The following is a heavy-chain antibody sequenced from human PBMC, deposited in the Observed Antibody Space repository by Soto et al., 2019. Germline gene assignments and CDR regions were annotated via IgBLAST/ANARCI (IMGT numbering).Heavy chain of an antibody. J-gene: IGHJ6*02. CDR3: ARVNCISTSCYWPYYYGMDV. D-gene: IGHD2-2*01. CDR2: INSDGSTI. Sequence: GGSLRLSCAASGFNFGPFWMHWVRQAPGKGLVWVSHINSDGSTIVYADSVKGRFTISRDNAKSTLFLQMNGLRVEDTAVYYCARVNCISTSCYWPYYYGMDVWGQGTTVTVSS. CDR1: GFNFGPFW. V-gene: IGHV3-74*01.